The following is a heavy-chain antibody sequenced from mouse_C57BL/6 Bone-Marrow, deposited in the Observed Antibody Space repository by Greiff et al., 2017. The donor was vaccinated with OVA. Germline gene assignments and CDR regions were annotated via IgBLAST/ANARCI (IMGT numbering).Heavy chain of an antibody. CDR2: IDPENGDT. CDR3: TLYDGYPHYAMDY. CDR1: GFNIKDDY. J-gene: IGHJ4*01. D-gene: IGHD2-3*01. V-gene: IGHV14-4*01. Sequence: EVQLQQSGAELVRPGASVKLSCTASGFNIKDDYMHWVKQRPEQGLEWIGWIDPENGDTEYASKFQGKATITADTSSNTAYLQLSSLTSEDTAVYYCTLYDGYPHYAMDYWGQGTSVTVSS.